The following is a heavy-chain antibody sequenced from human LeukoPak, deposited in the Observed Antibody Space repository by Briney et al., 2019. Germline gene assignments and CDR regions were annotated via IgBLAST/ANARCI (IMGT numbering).Heavy chain of an antibody. CDR3: ARVMATRVGTFDY. Sequence: GGSLRLSCAASGFTFSDYYMSWIRQAPGKGLEWVSYISSSGSTIYNADSVKGRFTISRDNAKNSLYLQMNSLRVEDTAVYYCARVMATRVGTFDYWGQGTLVTVSS. V-gene: IGHV3-11*01. J-gene: IGHJ4*02. CDR1: GFTFSDYY. D-gene: IGHD5-12*01. CDR2: ISSSGSTI.